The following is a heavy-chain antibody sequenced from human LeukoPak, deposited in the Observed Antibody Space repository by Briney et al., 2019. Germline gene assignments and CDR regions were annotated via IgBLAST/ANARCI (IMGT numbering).Heavy chain of an antibody. Sequence: PSQTLSLTCAVSGGSISSGSYYWGWIRQPPGKGLEWIGSIYYSGSTYYNPSLKSRVTISVDTSKNQFSLKLSSVTAADTAVYYCARHGHSGYSNSWYFSFDYWGQGTLVTVSS. J-gene: IGHJ4*02. CDR3: ARHGHSGYSNSWYFSFDY. D-gene: IGHD6-13*01. CDR2: IYYSGST. CDR1: GGSISSGSYY. V-gene: IGHV4-39*01.